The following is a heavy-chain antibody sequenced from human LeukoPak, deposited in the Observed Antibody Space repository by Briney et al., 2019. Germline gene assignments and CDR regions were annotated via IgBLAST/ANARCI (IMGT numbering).Heavy chain of an antibody. D-gene: IGHD3-3*01. CDR1: GFTFSSYW. CDR2: IKQDGSDK. CDR3: AGIPPGVTLYGVATYDY. J-gene: IGHJ4*02. V-gene: IGHV3-7*01. Sequence: GGSLRLSCAASGFTFSSYWMTWVRQAPGKGLEWVANIKQDGSDKYYVDSVKGRFTISRDNAKSSLYLQMDSLRAEDTAIYYCAGIPPGVTLYGVATYDYWGRESWSPSPQ.